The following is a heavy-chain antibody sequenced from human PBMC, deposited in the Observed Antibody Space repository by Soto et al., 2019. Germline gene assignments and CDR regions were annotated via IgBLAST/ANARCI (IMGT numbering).Heavy chain of an antibody. V-gene: IGHV6-1*01. CDR2: TYYRSRWYN. D-gene: IGHD3-16*01. CDR3: AREFSYYVISDSYLVY. Sequence: PSQTLSLTCAISGNSVSGNSAAWNWIRQSPTRGLEWLGRTYYRSRWYNDYVVSVKSRITVTPDTSKNQFSLHLNSVTPEDTAVYYCAREFSYYVISDSYLVYCGHGSLVTVS. J-gene: IGHJ4*01. CDR1: GNSVSGNSAA.